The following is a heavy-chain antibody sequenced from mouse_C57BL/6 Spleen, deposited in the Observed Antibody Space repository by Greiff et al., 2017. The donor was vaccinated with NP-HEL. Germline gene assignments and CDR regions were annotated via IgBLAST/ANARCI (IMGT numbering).Heavy chain of an antibody. CDR1: GFTFSDYG. J-gene: IGHJ1*03. Sequence: EVKLVESGGGLVKPGGSLKLSCAASGFTFSDYGMHWVRQAPEKGLEWVAYISSGSSTIYYADTVKGRFTISRDNAKNTLVLQMTSLRSEDTAMYYCARGIKGYFDVWGTGTTVTVSS. CDR2: ISSGSSTI. V-gene: IGHV5-17*01. D-gene: IGHD2-4*01. CDR3: ARGIKGYFDV.